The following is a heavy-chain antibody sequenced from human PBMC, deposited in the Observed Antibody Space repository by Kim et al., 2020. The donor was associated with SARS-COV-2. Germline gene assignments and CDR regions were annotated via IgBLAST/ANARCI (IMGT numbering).Heavy chain of an antibody. Sequence: SETLSLPCDVYGVYFSGQYSTRIRQSPGMGLEWIAEINHSGRTYYNPSLKRRVTISADTSKPQLSLKSSSLTAADTAVFYCTRRVHVGRGRADVWCYGTT. CDR3: TRRVHVGRGRADV. J-gene: IGHJ6*02. V-gene: IGHV4-34*01. CDR2: INHSGRT. CDR1: GVYFSGQY. D-gene: IGHD1-26*01.